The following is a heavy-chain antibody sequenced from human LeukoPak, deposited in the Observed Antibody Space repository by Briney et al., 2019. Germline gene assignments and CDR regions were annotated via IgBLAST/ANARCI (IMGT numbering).Heavy chain of an antibody. D-gene: IGHD3-3*01. Sequence: GGSLRLSCAASGFTFSSYSMNWVRQAPGKGLEWVAVTSYDGSNKYYADSVKGRFTISRDNSKNTLYLQMNSLRAEDTAVYYCAKGGITYYDFWSGLTYYFDYWGQGTLVTVSS. CDR2: TSYDGSNK. J-gene: IGHJ4*02. CDR3: AKGGITYYDFWSGLTYYFDY. V-gene: IGHV3-30*18. CDR1: GFTFSSYS.